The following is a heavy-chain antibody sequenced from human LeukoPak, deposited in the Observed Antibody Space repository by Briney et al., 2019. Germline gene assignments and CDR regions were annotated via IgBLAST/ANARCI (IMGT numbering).Heavy chain of an antibody. CDR2: IYYSGSS. J-gene: IGHJ6*02. Sequence: PSETLSLTCTVSGGSISRSSYYWGWIRQPPGKGLEWIGSIYYSGSSYYNPSLKSRITISVDTSKNQFSLKLSSVTAADTAVYYFARHAGYYRLDVWGQGTTVTVSS. V-gene: IGHV4-39*01. CDR3: ARHAGYYRLDV. CDR1: GGSISRSSYY.